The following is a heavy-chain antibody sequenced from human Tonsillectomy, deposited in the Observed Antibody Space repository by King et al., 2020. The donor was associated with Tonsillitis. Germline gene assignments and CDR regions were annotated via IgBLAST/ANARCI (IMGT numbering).Heavy chain of an antibody. D-gene: IGHD1-26*01. CDR3: ARDQGAARSWAHYGMDV. V-gene: IGHV1-69*01. Sequence: VQLVESGAEVKKPGSSVKVSCKASGGTFSSYAISWVRQAPGQGLEWMGGIIPIFGTANYAQKFQGRVTITADEPTSTAYMELSSLRSEDTAVYYCARDQGAARSWAHYGMDVWGQGTTVTVSS. J-gene: IGHJ6*02. CDR1: GGTFSSYA. CDR2: IIPIFGTA.